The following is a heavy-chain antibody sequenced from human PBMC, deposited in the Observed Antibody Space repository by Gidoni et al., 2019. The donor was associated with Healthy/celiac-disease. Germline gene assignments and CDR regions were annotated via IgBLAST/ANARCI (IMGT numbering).Heavy chain of an antibody. J-gene: IGHJ4*02. CDR1: GGTFSSYA. CDR2: IIPIFGTA. D-gene: IGHD4-17*01. Sequence: QVQRVKSGAEVKKPGSAVKVSGKAAGGTFSSYAISWVRQAPGPGLEGMGGIIPIFGTANYALKFQGRVTITADESTSTAYMALSSLRSEATAVYYCASGDYGDYVLYYWGQGPLVTVSS. V-gene: IGHV1-69*12. CDR3: ASGDYGDYVLYY.